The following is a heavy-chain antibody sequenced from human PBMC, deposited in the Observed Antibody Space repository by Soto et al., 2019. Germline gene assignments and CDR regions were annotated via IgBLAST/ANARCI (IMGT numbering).Heavy chain of an antibody. CDR1: GGSISTSSYY. J-gene: IGHJ2*01. CDR2: IYYSGST. Sequence: SETLSLTYTVSGGSISTSSYYWGRIRQPQGKRLEWIGSIYYSGSTYYNPSLKSRVTMSVDMSKNQFSLKLSSVTAADTALYYCARPSSGGWYWYFDLWGRGTLVTVS. V-gene: IGHV4-39*01. CDR3: ARPSSGGWYWYFDL. D-gene: IGHD6-19*01.